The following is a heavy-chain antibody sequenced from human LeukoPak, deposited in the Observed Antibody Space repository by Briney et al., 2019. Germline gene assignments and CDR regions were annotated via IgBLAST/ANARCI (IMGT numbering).Heavy chain of an antibody. V-gene: IGHV4-61*10. CDR1: GGSISSGSYY. CDR3: AREGSWGYNAFDI. CDR2: IYYSGST. Sequence: SETLSLTCTVSGGSISSGSYYWSWIRQPAGKGLEWIGSIYYSGSTYYNPSLKSRVTISVDTSKNQFSLKLSSVTAADTAVYYCAREGSWGYNAFDIWGQGTMVTVSS. D-gene: IGHD2-15*01. J-gene: IGHJ3*02.